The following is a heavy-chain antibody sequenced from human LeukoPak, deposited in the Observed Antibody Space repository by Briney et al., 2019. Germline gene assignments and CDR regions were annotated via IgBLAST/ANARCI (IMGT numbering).Heavy chain of an antibody. Sequence: GGSLRLSCAASGFTFSSYEMNWVRQAPGKGLEWISYISTSGSTIYYADSVKGRFTVSRDNAENSLYLQMNSLRAEDTAVYYCARSGGYYDYWGQGTLVSVSS. CDR3: ARSGGYYDY. CDR2: ISTSGSTI. V-gene: IGHV3-48*03. J-gene: IGHJ4*02. D-gene: IGHD4-23*01. CDR1: GFTFSSYE.